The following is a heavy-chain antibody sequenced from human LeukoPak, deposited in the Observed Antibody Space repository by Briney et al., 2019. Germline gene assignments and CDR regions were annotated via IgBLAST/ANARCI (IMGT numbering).Heavy chain of an antibody. CDR2: VSGRDDST. Sequence: PGASLRLSCAASGFTSRNYAMSWVRQAPGKGLEWVSAVSGRDDSTYYADSVKGRFTISRDNSKNTLYLQMNSLRAEDTAVYYCAKWGDYDILTGYYDSDYWGQGTLVTVSS. J-gene: IGHJ4*02. V-gene: IGHV3-23*01. CDR3: AKWGDYDILTGYYDSDY. D-gene: IGHD3-9*01. CDR1: GFTSRNYA.